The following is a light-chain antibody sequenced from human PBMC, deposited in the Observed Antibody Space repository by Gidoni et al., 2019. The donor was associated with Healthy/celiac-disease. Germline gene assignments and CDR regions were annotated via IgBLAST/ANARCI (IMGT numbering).Light chain of an antibody. CDR3: QQRSNWPPT. V-gene: IGKV3-11*01. CDR1: QSVSSY. J-gene: IGKJ4*01. Sequence: EIVLTQSPATLSLSPGERDTHSCRASQSVSSYLAWYQQKPGQAPRLLIYDASNRATGIPARFSGSGSGTDFTLTISSLEPEDFAVYYCQQRSNWPPTFGGGTKVEIK. CDR2: DAS.